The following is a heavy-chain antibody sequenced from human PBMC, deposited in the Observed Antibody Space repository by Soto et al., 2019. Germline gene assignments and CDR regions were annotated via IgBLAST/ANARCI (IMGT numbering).Heavy chain of an antibody. V-gene: IGHV1-18*01. Sequence: QVHLVQSGAEVKKPGASVKVSCKASGYTFTNYDINWVRQAPGQGLEWMGWISTYTGNTNYAQKLQGRVTMTIKTYTSTAYMELRSLRSDDTVVYYCARGYYYGSGRPTPGGMDVWGQGTTVTVSS. CDR2: ISTYTGNT. D-gene: IGHD3-10*01. CDR3: ARGYYYGSGRPTPGGMDV. CDR1: GYTFTNYD. J-gene: IGHJ6*02.